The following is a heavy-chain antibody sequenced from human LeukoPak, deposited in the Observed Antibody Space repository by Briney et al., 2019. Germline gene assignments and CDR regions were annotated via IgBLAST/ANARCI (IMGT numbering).Heavy chain of an antibody. Sequence: GASVKVSCKASGGTFSSYAISWVRQAPGQGLEWMGGIIPIFGTANYAQKFQGRVTITTDESTSTAHMELSSLRSEDTAVYYCARGLRGDYFDYWGQGTLVTVSS. V-gene: IGHV1-69*05. CDR1: GGTFSSYA. D-gene: IGHD5/OR15-5a*01. CDR3: ARGLRGDYFDY. J-gene: IGHJ4*02. CDR2: IIPIFGTA.